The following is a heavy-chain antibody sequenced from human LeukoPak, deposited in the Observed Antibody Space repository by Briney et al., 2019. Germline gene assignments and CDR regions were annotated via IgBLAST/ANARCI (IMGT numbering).Heavy chain of an antibody. J-gene: IGHJ3*02. CDR3: ASPSSGQSFDI. Sequence: GGSLRLSCAASGFSVSSNYMSWVRQAPGKGLEWVSIIYSGGGTYYADSVKGRFTISRDKSKNTLYLQMNSLRVEDTAFYYCASPSSGQSFDIWGQGTMVIVSS. D-gene: IGHD3-22*01. V-gene: IGHV3-53*01. CDR1: GFSVSSNY. CDR2: IYSGGGT.